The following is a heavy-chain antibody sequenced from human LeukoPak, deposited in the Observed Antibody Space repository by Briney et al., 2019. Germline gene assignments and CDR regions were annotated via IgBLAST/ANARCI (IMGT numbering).Heavy chain of an antibody. CDR3: ARVRGYSGYDPFAY. J-gene: IGHJ4*02. CDR2: IYTSGST. V-gene: IGHV4-4*07. CDR1: GGSISSYY. Sequence: SETLSLTCTVSGGSISSYYWSWIRQPAGKGLEWIGRIYTSGSTNYNPSLKGRVTMSVDTSKNQFSLKLSSVTAADTAVYYCARVRGYSGYDPFAYGGQEPLVTVSS. D-gene: IGHD5-12*01.